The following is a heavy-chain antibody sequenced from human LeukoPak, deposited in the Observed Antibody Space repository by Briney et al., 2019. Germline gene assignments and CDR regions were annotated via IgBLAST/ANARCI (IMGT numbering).Heavy chain of an antibody. D-gene: IGHD2-2*01. Sequence: ASVKVSCTASGYTFTSYGISWVRQAPGQGLEWMGWISAYNGNTNYAQKLQGRVTMTTDTSTSTAYLELRSLRSDDTAVYYCARADIVVVPAAIDYWGQGTLVTVSS. J-gene: IGHJ4*02. CDR1: GYTFTSYG. CDR2: ISAYNGNT. CDR3: ARADIVVVPAAIDY. V-gene: IGHV1-18*01.